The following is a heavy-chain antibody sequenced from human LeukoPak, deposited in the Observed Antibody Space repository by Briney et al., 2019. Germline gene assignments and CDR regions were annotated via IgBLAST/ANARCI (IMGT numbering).Heavy chain of an antibody. D-gene: IGHD2/OR15-2a*01. CDR2: IYYSGST. V-gene: IGHV4-59*01. CDR1: GGSISSYY. CDR3: ARSVIPSPNWFDP. J-gene: IGHJ5*02. Sequence: SETLSLTCTVSGGSISSYYWSWIRQPPGKGLEWIGYIYYSGSTNYNPSLKSRVTISVDTSKNQFSLKLSSVTAADTAVYYCARSVIPSPNWFDPWGQGTLVTVFS.